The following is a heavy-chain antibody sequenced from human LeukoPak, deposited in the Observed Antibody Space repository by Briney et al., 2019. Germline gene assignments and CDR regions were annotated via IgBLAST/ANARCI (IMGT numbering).Heavy chain of an antibody. V-gene: IGHV3-7*01. CDR3: ARERLHDFWSGTLDY. CDR2: IKQDGSEK. D-gene: IGHD3-3*01. CDR1: GFTFSSYW. J-gene: IGHJ4*02. Sequence: GGSLRLSCAASGFTFSSYWMSWVRQAPGKGLEWLANIKQDGSEKYYVDSVKGRFTISRDNAKNSLYLQMNSLRAEDTAVYYCARERLHDFWSGTLDYWGQGTLVTVSS.